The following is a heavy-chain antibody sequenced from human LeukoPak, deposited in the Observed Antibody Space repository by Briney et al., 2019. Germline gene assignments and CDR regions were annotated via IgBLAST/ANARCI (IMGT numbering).Heavy chain of an antibody. J-gene: IGHJ4*02. CDR2: IYHSGST. D-gene: IGHD5-12*01. Sequence: SETLSLTCAVYGGSFSGYYWSWIRQPPGKGLEWIGYIYHSGSTKYNPSLKSRVTISVDTSKNQFSLKLSSVTAADTAVYYCARDGYSGNDGLWGQGTLVTVSS. CDR1: GGSFSGYY. CDR3: ARDGYSGNDGL. V-gene: IGHV4-59*01.